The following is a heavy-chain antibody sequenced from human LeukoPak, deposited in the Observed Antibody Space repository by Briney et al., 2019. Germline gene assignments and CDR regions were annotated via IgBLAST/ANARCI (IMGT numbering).Heavy chain of an antibody. CDR3: ARGGPLLWFGELLRDP. CDR2: MNPNSGNT. J-gene: IGHJ5*02. V-gene: IGHV1-8*01. CDR1: GYTFTNYD. D-gene: IGHD3-10*01. Sequence: GASVKVSCKASGYTFTNYDMNWVRQATGQGLEWMGWMNPNSGNTGYAQKFQGRVTMTRNTSISTAYMELSSLRSEDTAVYYRARGGPLLWFGELLRDPWGQGTMVTVSS.